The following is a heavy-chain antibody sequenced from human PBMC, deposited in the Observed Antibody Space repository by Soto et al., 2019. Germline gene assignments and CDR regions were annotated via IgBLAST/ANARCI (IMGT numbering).Heavy chain of an antibody. CDR2: MNPNSGNT. D-gene: IGHD1-26*01. CDR3: TREKVGAVAS. CDR1: GYTFSSYD. Sequence: VQLVQSGAEVKKHGASVKVSCKSSGYTFSSYDINWVRQATGQGLEWKGWMNPNSGNTGYAQKFQGRVTMNRNTSIRTAYMDLSRLTSEDTAVYYCTREKVGAVASWGKGTQVTVSS. J-gene: IGHJ4*02. V-gene: IGHV1-8*01.